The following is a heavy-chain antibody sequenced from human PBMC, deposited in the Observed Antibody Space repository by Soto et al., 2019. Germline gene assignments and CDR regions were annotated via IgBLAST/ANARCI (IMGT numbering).Heavy chain of an antibody. V-gene: IGHV4-39*01. J-gene: IGHJ3*01. CDR2: IYYSGST. D-gene: IGHD2-2*01. Sequence: QLQLQESGPGLVKPSETLSLTCTVSGGSINSRDYYWGWIRQPPGKGLEWIGNIYYSGSTYYNPSLKSRVTVSVGTSKNQFSLRLSSVTAADTAVYYCPLGYCSSTACYEPFHFWGQGTMVTVSS. CDR3: PLGYCSSTACYEPFHF. CDR1: GGSINSRDYY.